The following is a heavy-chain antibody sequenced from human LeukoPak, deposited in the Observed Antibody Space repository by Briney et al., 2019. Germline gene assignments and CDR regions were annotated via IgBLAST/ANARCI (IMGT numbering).Heavy chain of an antibody. J-gene: IGHJ6*03. Sequence: GGSLRLSCAASGFTFSSYEMNWVRQAPGKGLEWVSYISSSGSTIYYTDSVKGRFTISRDNAKNSLYLQMNSLRAEDTAVYYCARDRLLEDRDYHYYYYMDVWGIGTTVTVSS. V-gene: IGHV3-48*03. CDR3: ARDRLLEDRDYHYYYYMDV. CDR1: GFTFSSYE. CDR2: ISSSGSTI. D-gene: IGHD1-1*01.